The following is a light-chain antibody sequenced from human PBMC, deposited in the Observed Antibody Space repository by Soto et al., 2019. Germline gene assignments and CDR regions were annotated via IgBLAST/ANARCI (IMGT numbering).Light chain of an antibody. J-gene: IGKJ1*01. V-gene: IGKV3-15*01. Sequence: EIMMTQSPATLSVSPGERATLSCRASQSVSSNLAWYQQKPGQAPRLLIYGASTRATGIPARFSGSGSGTEFTLTISSLQSEDFAVSYCQQYNNWTPWTFGQGTKVDIK. CDR2: GAS. CDR1: QSVSSN. CDR3: QQYNNWTPWT.